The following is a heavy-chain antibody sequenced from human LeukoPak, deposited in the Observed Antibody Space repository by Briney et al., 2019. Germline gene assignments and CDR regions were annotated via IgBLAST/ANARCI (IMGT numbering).Heavy chain of an antibody. D-gene: IGHD2-2*01. Sequence: GGSLRLSCAASGFTFSGYAMSWVRQAPGKGLEWVSAISTRGGSTYYAASVKGRLTISRDNSKNTLHLQMNSLRAEDTAVYHCAKGSCGSTSCSFDSWGQGTLVTVSA. V-gene: IGHV3-23*01. CDR3: AKGSCGSTSCSFDS. CDR2: ISTRGGST. CDR1: GFTFSGYA. J-gene: IGHJ4*02.